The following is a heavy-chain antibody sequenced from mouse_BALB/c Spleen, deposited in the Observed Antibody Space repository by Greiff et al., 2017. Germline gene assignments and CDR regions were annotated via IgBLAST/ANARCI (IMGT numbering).Heavy chain of an antibody. D-gene: IGHD2-1*01. CDR3: AREGIYYGNLRFAY. V-gene: IGHV1-14*01. CDR2: INPYNDGT. CDR1: GYTFTSYV. Sequence: EVQLQQSGPELVKPGASVKMSCKASGYTFTSYVMHWVKQKPGQGLEWIGYINPYNDGTKYNEKFKGKATLTSDKSSSTAYMELSSLTSEDSAVYYCAREGIYYGNLRFAYWGQGTLVTVSA. J-gene: IGHJ3*01.